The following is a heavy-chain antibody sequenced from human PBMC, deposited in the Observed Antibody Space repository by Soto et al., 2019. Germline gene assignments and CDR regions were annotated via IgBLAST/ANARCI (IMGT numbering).Heavy chain of an antibody. CDR2: ISGSGGST. CDR3: ARSFSSGWYYFDY. D-gene: IGHD6-19*01. J-gene: IGHJ4*02. V-gene: IGHV3-23*01. CDR1: GFTFSSYA. Sequence: EVQLLESGGGLVQPGGSLRLSCAASGFTFSSYAMNWVRQAPGKGLEWVSGISGSGGSTYYADSVKGRFTISRDNSKNTLYLQMNSLRADDTAVYYCARSFSSGWYYFDYWGQGALVTVSS.